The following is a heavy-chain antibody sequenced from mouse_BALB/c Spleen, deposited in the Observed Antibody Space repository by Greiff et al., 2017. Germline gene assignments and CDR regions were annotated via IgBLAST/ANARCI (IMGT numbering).Heavy chain of an antibody. D-gene: IGHD3-2*02. CDR2: INPSTGYT. J-gene: IGHJ2*01. V-gene: IGHV1-7*01. CDR3: ARSGGFDY. Sequence: QVHVKQSGAELAKPGASVKMSCKASGYTFTSYWMHWVKQRPGQGLEWIGYINPSTGYTEYNQKFKDKATLTADKSSSTAYMQLSSLTSEDSAVYYCARSGGFDYWGQGTTLTVSS. CDR1: GYTFTSYW.